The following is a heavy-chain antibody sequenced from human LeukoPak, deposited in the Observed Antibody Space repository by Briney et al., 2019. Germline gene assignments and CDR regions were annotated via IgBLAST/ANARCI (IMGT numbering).Heavy chain of an antibody. V-gene: IGHV3-30*02. CDR3: VKIRGEWSHLES. J-gene: IGHJ4*02. Sequence: GGSLRLSCAASGFTFSRCGMHWVRQAPGKGLDWVAFITYDGGNKYYADSMKGRLTISRDNSKNMLYLQMNSLTAEDTAVYYCVKIRGEWSHLESWGQGTLLTVSS. CDR2: ITYDGGNK. D-gene: IGHD3-3*01. CDR1: GFTFSRCG.